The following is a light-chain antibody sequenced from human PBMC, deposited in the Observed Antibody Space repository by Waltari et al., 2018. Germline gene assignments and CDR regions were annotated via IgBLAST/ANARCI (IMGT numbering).Light chain of an antibody. Sequence: QSALTQPASVSGTPGQSITISCRGTTSDFGSYYLVSWYQQHPGEAPKLLICEVFKRPPDTSSRFSGAKSGSTASLTISGLQPEDEADYYCCSYAGRGTYVFGSGTKVTVL. J-gene: IGLJ1*01. CDR2: EVF. CDR1: TSDFGSYYL. V-gene: IGLV2-23*02. CDR3: CSYAGRGTYV.